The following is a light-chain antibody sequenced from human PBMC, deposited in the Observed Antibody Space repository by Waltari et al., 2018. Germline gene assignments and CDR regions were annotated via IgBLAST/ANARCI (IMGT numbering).Light chain of an antibody. Sequence: EIVLTQSPGTLSLSPGERATLSCRASQSVSSSYLAWYQQKPGQAPRLRIYGASSRATGIPDRFSGSGSGTDFTLTISRLEPEDFAVYYCQQYGSSPRGITFGQGTRLEIK. CDR1: QSVSSSY. V-gene: IGKV3-20*01. J-gene: IGKJ5*01. CDR2: GAS. CDR3: QQYGSSPRGIT.